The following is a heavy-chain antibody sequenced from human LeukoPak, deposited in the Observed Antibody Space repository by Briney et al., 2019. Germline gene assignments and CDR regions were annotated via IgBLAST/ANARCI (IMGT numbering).Heavy chain of an antibody. Sequence: GGSLRLSCAASGFTFSNYGMHWVRLAPGKGLEWVAVISSDGTYKYYADSVKGRFTISRDNSKNTLYLQMNSLTTEDAAMYFCAKAYNSGYYCLDHWGQGSLVTVSS. CDR2: ISSDGTYK. J-gene: IGHJ4*02. D-gene: IGHD6-19*01. CDR3: AKAYNSGYYCLDH. V-gene: IGHV3-30*18. CDR1: GFTFSNYG.